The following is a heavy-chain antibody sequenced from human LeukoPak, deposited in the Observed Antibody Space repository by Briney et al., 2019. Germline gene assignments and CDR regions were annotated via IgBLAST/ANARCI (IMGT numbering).Heavy chain of an antibody. CDR2: INPNSGGT. V-gene: IGHV1-2*06. CDR3: ERGGSSYRFGEYPYYFDY. D-gene: IGHD3-10*01. CDR1: GYTFTGYY. J-gene: IGHJ4*02. Sequence: ASVKVSCKASGYTFTGYYMRWVRQAPGQGLEWMGRINPNSGGTNYAQKFQGRVTMTRDTSISTAYMELSRLRSDDTAVYFCERGGSSYRFGEYPYYFDYWGQGTLVTVSS.